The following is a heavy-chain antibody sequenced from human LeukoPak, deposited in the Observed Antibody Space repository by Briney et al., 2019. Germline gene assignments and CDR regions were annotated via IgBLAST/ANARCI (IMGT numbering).Heavy chain of an antibody. J-gene: IGHJ6*02. Sequence: PGGSLRLSCAASGFTFSSYAMSWVRQPPGKGLEWVSAISGSGGSTYYADSVKGRFTISRDNSKNTLYMQMNRLRAEDTAVYYCAKDLGLEWFPDYYYYGMDVWGQGTTVTVSS. CDR1: GFTFSSYA. CDR3: AKDLGLEWFPDYYYYGMDV. D-gene: IGHD3-3*01. CDR2: ISGSGGST. V-gene: IGHV3-23*01.